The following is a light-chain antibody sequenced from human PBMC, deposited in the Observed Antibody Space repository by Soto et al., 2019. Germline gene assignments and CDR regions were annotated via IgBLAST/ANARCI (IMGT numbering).Light chain of an antibody. CDR2: DVS. J-gene: IGLJ3*02. V-gene: IGLV2-11*01. CDR1: SSDVGGYNY. Sequence: QLVLTQPRSVSGSPGQSVTISCTGTSSDVGGYNYVSWYQQHPGKAPKLMIYDVSKRPSGVPDRFSGSKSGNTASLTISGLQAEDEADYYCCSYAGSYTVFGGGTKLTVL. CDR3: CSYAGSYTV.